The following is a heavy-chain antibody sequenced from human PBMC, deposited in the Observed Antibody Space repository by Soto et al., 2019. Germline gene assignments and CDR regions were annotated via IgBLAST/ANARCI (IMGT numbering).Heavy chain of an antibody. J-gene: IGHJ4*02. CDR1: GFTVSSNY. CDR2: IYSGGST. D-gene: IGHD3-22*01. V-gene: IGHV3-53*01. CDR3: AREYYDSSGLFDY. Sequence: GGSLRLSCAASGFTVSSNYMSWVRQAPGKGLEWVSVIYSGGSTYYADSVKGRLTISRDNSKNTLYLQMNSLRAEDTAVYYCAREYYDSSGLFDYWGQGTLVTVSS.